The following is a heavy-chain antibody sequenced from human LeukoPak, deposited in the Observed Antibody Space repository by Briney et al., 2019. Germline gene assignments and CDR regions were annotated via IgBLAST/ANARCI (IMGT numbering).Heavy chain of an antibody. CDR3: ARVFRAARGISGSYSQDFDY. V-gene: IGHV3-48*01. D-gene: IGHD1-26*01. CDR2: ISSSSSTI. CDR1: GFTFSSYS. Sequence: GGSLRLSCAASGFTFSSYSMNWVRQAPGKGLEWVSYISSSSSTIYYADSVKGRFTISRDDAKNSLYLQMNSLRAEDTAVYYCARVFRAARGISGSYSQDFDYWGQGTLVTVSS. J-gene: IGHJ4*02.